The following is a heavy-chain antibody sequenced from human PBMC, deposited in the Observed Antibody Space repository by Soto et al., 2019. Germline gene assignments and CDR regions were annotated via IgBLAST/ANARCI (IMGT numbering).Heavy chain of an antibody. J-gene: IGHJ3*02. D-gene: IGHD3-16*02. CDR3: ASWAAITFGGVIVRRDAFDI. Sequence: PGGSLRLSCAASGFTFSSYSMNWVRQAPGKGLVWVSYISSSSSTIYYADSVKGRFTISRDNAKNSLYLQMNSLGAEDTAVYYCASWAAITFGGVIVRRDAFDIWGQGTMVTVPS. CDR1: GFTFSSYS. V-gene: IGHV3-48*01. CDR2: ISSSSSTI.